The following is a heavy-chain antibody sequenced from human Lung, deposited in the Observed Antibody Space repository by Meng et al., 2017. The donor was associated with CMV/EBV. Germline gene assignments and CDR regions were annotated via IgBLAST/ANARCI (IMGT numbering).Heavy chain of an antibody. CDR3: AKGPGYQAAKFYFDY. Sequence: LTXAGSGFNFGNYAMHWVRQAPGKGLEWVSSISWNSGNMGYADSVEGRFTISRDNAKKSVYLQMNSLRPEDTALYYCAKGPGYQAAKFYFDYWGQGTLVTVSS. V-gene: IGHV3-9*01. D-gene: IGHD6-25*01. CDR2: ISWNSGNM. CDR1: GFNFGNYA. J-gene: IGHJ4*02.